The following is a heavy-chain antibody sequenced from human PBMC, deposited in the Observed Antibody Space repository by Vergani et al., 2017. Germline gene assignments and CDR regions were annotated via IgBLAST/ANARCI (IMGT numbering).Heavy chain of an antibody. V-gene: IGHV3-30*03. CDR2: ISYDGSNK. CDR1: GFTFSSYG. J-gene: IGHJ6*04. Sequence: QVQLVESGGGVVQPGRSLRLSCAASGFTFSSYGMHWVRQAPGKGLEWVAVISYDGSNKYYADSVKGRFTISRDNSKNTLYLQMNSLRAEDTAVYYCAGRSDWGKGTTVTVSS. D-gene: IGHD3-10*01. CDR3: AGRSD.